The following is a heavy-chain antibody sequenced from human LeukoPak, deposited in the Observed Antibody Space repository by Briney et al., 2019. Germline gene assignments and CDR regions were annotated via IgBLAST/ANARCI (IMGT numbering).Heavy chain of an antibody. CDR3: ARRPRASLGYCSSTSCYTEPWFDP. D-gene: IGHD2-2*02. V-gene: IGHV1-18*01. CDR2: ISAYNGNT. J-gene: IGHJ5*02. CDR1: GYTFTSYG. Sequence: ASVKVSCKASGYTFTSYGISWVRQAPGQGLEWMGWISAYNGNTNYAQKLQGRVTMTIDTSTSTAYMELRSLRSDDTAVYYCARRPRASLGYCSSTSCYTEPWFDPWGQGTLVTVSS.